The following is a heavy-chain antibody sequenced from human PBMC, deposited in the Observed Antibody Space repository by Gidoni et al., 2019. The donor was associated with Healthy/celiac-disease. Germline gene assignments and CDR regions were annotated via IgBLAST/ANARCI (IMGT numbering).Heavy chain of an antibody. CDR2: ISGSGGST. CDR3: AKEHIAVARNWFDP. J-gene: IGHJ5*02. Sequence: EVQLLEAGGGLVQPGGCLTVSGAAPGFTFSSYDMSWDRQDPGKGLEWVSAISGSGGSTYYAASVKGRFTISRDNSKNTLYLQMNSLRAEDTAVYYCAKEHIAVARNWFDPWGQGTLVTVSS. V-gene: IGHV3-23*01. D-gene: IGHD6-19*01. CDR1: GFTFSSYD.